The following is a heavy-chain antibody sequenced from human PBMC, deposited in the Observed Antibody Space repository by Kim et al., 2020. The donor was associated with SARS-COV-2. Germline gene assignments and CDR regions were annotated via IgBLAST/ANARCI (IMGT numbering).Heavy chain of an antibody. J-gene: IGHJ4*02. CDR3: AKGLYPLGGPGSVGGY. CDR2: ISYDGSNK. CDR1: GFTFSSYG. D-gene: IGHD3-16*01. Sequence: GGSLRLSCAASGFTFSSYGMHWVRQAPGKGLEWVAVISYDGSNKYYADSVKGRFTISRDNSKNTLYLQMNSLRAEDTAVYYCAKGLYPLGGPGSVGGYWGQGTLVTVSA. V-gene: IGHV3-30*18.